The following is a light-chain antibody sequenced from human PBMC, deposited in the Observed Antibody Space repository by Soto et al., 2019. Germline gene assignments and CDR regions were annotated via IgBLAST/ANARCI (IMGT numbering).Light chain of an antibody. CDR3: QQHSNWPGLIT. CDR2: DAS. V-gene: IGKV3-11*01. CDR1: QSITNY. Sequence: EIVLTQSPATLSLSPGERATLPCRASQSITNYLNWFQQKPGHGPRLLIFDASNRATGTPPRFSGSGSGTDFTLTISSLEPEDFAVYYCQQHSNWPGLITFGQGTRLEIK. J-gene: IGKJ5*01.